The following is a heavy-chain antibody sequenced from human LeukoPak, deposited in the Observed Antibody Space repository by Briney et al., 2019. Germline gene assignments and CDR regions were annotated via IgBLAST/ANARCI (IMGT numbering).Heavy chain of an antibody. CDR1: GGSISNYY. V-gene: IGHV4-59*01. CDR3: ARVALSGDYFDY. D-gene: IGHD3-10*01. J-gene: IGHJ4*02. CDR2: IYYSGST. Sequence: PSETLSLTCTVSGGSISNYYWSWIRQPPGKGLEWIGHIYYSGSTNYNPSLKSRVTISVGTSKNQFSLKLSSVTAADTAVYYCARVALSGDYFDYWGQGTLVTVSS.